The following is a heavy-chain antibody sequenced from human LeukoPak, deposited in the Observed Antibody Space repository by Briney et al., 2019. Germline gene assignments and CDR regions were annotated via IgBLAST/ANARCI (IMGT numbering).Heavy chain of an antibody. CDR3: AKVPSSSRTYYYYYMDV. D-gene: IGHD6-6*01. V-gene: IGHV3-23*01. CDR1: GFTFSSYA. J-gene: IGHJ6*03. Sequence: GGSLRLSCAASGFTFSSYAMSWVRQAPGKGLEWVSAISGSGGSTYYADSVKGRFTISRDNSKNTLYLQMDSLRAEDTAVYYCAKVPSSSRTYYYYYMDVWGKGTTVTVSS. CDR2: ISGSGGST.